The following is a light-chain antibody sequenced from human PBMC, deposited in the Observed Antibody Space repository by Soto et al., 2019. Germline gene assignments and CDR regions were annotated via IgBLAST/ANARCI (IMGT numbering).Light chain of an antibody. CDR3: VLYMGSGIPV. Sequence: QTVVTQEPSFSVSPGGTVTLTCGLSSGSVSTSYYPSWYQQTPGQAPRTLIYSTNTRSSGVPDRFSGSILGNKAALTITGAQAGDESDYYCVLYMGSGIPVFGGGTKVTVL. CDR1: SGSVSTSYY. V-gene: IGLV8-61*01. J-gene: IGLJ2*01. CDR2: STN.